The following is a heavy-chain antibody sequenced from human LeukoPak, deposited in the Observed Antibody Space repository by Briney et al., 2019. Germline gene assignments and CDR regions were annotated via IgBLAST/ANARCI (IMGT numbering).Heavy chain of an antibody. CDR1: GFTFSSYS. D-gene: IGHD3-22*01. V-gene: IGHV3-21*01. CDR3: ARAPPGDYYDSSGYPY. CDR2: ISSSSSYI. Sequence: RGSLRLSCAASGFTFSSYSMNWVRQAPGKGLEWVSSISSSSSYIYYADSVKGRFTISRDNAKNSLYLQMNSLRAEDTAVYYCARAPPGDYYDSSGYPYWGQGTLVTVSS. J-gene: IGHJ4*02.